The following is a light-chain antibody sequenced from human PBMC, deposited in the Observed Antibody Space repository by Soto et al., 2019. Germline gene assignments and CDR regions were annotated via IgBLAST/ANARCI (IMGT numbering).Light chain of an antibody. CDR3: QSYDFTLGAFWV. CDR2: EVN. Sequence: QSVLTQPASVSGSPGQSITISCTGSSSDIGSYNRVSWYQQPPGTAPKLIIYEVNNRPSGVPDRFSGSKSGNTASLTISGLQAEDEADYYCQSYDFTLGAFWVFGGGTKVTVL. CDR1: SSDIGSYNR. V-gene: IGLV2-18*02. J-gene: IGLJ3*02.